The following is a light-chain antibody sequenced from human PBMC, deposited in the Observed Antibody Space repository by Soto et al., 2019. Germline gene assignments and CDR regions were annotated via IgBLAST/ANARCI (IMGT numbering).Light chain of an antibody. CDR2: GAS. Sequence: EIVMTQSPATLSVSPGERATLSCRASQSVSSNLAWYQQKPGQAPRLLIYGASTRATGIPARVSGSGSGTDFTLTISSLPSEDFAVYYCQQYNNSAFGQGTKVEIK. J-gene: IGKJ1*01. CDR1: QSVSSN. CDR3: QQYNNSA. V-gene: IGKV3-15*01.